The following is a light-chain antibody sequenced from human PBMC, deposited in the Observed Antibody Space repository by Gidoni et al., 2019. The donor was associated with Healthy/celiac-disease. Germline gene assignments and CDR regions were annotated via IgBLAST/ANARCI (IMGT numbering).Light chain of an antibody. J-gene: IGKJ2*01. CDR1: QSVLYSSNNMNY. CDR2: WAS. V-gene: IGKV4-1*01. Sequence: DIVITPSPDSLAVSLGERATIHCQSSQSVLYSSNNMNYLAWYQQKPGQPPMLLIDWASTRESGVPDRVSGSGSGTDFTLTISSLQAEDVAFYYCQQYYSTPYTFGQGTKLEIK. CDR3: QQYYSTPYT.